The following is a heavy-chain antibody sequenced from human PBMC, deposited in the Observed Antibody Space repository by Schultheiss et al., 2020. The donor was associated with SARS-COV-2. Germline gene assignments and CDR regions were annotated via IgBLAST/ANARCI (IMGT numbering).Heavy chain of an antibody. V-gene: IGHV4-4*02. CDR3: ARARYYYDSRGYIYYYYYGMDV. D-gene: IGHD3-22*01. CDR1: GGSISSSNW. Sequence: SETLSLTCAVSGGSISSSNWWSWVRQPPGKGLEWIGEINHSGTTNYKPSLKSRVTISVDTSKNQFSLKLSSVTAADTAVYYCARARYYYDSRGYIYYYYYGMDVWGQGTTVTVSS. J-gene: IGHJ6*02. CDR2: INHSGTT.